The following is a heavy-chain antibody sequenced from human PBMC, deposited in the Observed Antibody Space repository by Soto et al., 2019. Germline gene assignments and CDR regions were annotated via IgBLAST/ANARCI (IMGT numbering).Heavy chain of an antibody. D-gene: IGHD3-9*01. CDR2: IYYSGST. CDR1: GGSISSSSYY. CDR3: AAPALRYFDWLFP. J-gene: IGHJ5*02. Sequence: SETLSLTCTVSGGSISSSSYYWGWIRQPPGKGLEWIGSIYYSGSTYYNPSLKSRVTISLDTSKNQFSLKLSSVTAADTAVYYCAAPALRYFDWLFPWGQGTLVTVSS. V-gene: IGHV4-39*01.